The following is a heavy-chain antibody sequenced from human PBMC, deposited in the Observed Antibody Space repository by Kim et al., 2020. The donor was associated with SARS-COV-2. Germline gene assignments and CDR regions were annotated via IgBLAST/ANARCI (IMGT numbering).Heavy chain of an antibody. Sequence: SETLSLTCNVSGASINSSAVYWGWIRQTPGKGLEWIGSISNTGSTNYNPSLKSRVTISGDTSKIQFSLMVGSVTAGDTAVYYCARGARGYQLPFYYFYYMDVWGKDTTVTVSS. D-gene: IGHD2-2*01. CDR1: GASINSSAVY. CDR3: ARGARGYQLPFYYFYYMDV. V-gene: IGHV4-39*01. J-gene: IGHJ6*03. CDR2: ISNTGST.